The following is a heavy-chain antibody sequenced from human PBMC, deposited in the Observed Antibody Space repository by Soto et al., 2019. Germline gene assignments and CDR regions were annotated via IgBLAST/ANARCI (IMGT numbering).Heavy chain of an antibody. D-gene: IGHD7-27*01. V-gene: IGHV4-34*01. CDR3: ARGRLGRYYYYYGMDV. CDR1: GGSFSGYY. CDR2: INHSGST. J-gene: IGHJ6*02. Sequence: PSETLSLTCAVYGGSFSGYYWSWIRQPPGKGLEWIGEINHSGSTNYNPSLKSRVTISVDTSKNQFSLKLSSVTAADTAVYYCARGRLGRYYYYYGMDVWGQGTTVTVSS.